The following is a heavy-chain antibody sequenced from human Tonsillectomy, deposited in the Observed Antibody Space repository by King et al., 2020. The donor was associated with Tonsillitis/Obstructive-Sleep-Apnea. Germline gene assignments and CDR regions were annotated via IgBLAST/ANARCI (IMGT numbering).Heavy chain of an antibody. V-gene: IGHV3-9*01. J-gene: IGHJ4*02. D-gene: IGHD3-22*01. CDR3: AKTSYYDSSGYLDY. CDR2: ISWNSGSI. Sequence: VQLVESGGGLVQPGRSLRLSCAASGFTFDDYAMHWVRQAPGKGLEWVSGISWNSGSIGYADSVKGRFTISRDNAKNSLYLQMNSLRAEDTALYYCAKTSYYDSSGYLDYWGQGTLVTVSS. CDR1: GFTFDDYA.